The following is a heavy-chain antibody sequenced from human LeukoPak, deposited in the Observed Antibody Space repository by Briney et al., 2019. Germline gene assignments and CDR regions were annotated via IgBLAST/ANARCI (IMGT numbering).Heavy chain of an antibody. CDR3: AKDITWSSSSFDY. CDR1: GFTFSSYA. V-gene: IGHV3-23*01. CDR2: ISGSGGST. D-gene: IGHD6-13*01. J-gene: IGHJ4*02. Sequence: GGSLRLSCAASGFTFSSYAMSWVRQAPGKGLEWVSAISGSGGSTYYADSVKGRFTISRDNSKNTLYLQMNSLRAEDTALYYCAKDITWSSSSFDYWGQGTLVTVSS.